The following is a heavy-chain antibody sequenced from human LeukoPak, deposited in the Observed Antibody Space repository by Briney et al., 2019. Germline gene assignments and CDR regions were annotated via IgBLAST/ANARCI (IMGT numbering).Heavy chain of an antibody. J-gene: IGHJ4*02. D-gene: IGHD3-10*01. CDR2: INPSGGST. CDR1: GYTFTGYY. Sequence: ASVKVSCKASGYTFTGYYMHWVRQAPGQGLEWMGRINPSGGSTSYAQKFQGRVTMTRDTSTSTVYMELSSLRSEDTAVYYCARVVEDYYGSGSYTPHFDYWGQGTLVTVSS. CDR3: ARVVEDYYGSGSYTPHFDY. V-gene: IGHV1-46*01.